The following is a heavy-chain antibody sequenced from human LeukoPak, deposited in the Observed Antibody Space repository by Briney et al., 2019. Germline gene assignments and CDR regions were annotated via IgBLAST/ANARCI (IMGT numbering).Heavy chain of an antibody. Sequence: SGTLSLTCVVSGGSISNSNWWGWVRQPPGKGLEWIGEIYHDGSTNYNPSLKSRVTISVDTSKNQFSLKLSSVTAADTAVYYCARGSSSYGRFDYWGQGTLVTVSS. V-gene: IGHV4-4*02. CDR3: ARGSSSYGRFDY. D-gene: IGHD5-18*01. CDR2: IYHDGST. J-gene: IGHJ4*02. CDR1: GGSISNSNW.